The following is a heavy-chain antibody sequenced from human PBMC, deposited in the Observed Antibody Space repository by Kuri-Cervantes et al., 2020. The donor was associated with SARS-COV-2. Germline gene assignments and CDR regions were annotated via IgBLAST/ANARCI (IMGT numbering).Heavy chain of an antibody. CDR2: IYYSGST. V-gene: IGHV4-30-4*08. J-gene: IGHJ5*02. D-gene: IGHD3-16*02. Sequence: SATLSLTCTVSGGSISSGDYYWSWIRQPPGKGLEWIGYIYYSGSTYYNPSLKSRVTISVDTSKNQFSLKLSSVTAADTAVYYCARGVNDYVWGSYRSVCWFDPWGQGTLVTVSS. CDR3: ARGVNDYVWGSYRSVCWFDP. CDR1: GGSISSGDYY.